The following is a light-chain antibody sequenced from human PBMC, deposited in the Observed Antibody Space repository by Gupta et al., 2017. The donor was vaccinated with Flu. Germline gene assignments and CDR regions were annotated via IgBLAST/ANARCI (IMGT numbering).Light chain of an antibody. CDR2: YYSDSDK. V-gene: IGLV5-37*01. CDR1: SDINVGSYT. J-gene: IGLJ2*01. CDR3: MIWPSNAHVV. Sequence: QPVLTQPPSSSAPPGESARLTCTLPSDINVGSYTIYWYHQKPGSPPRYLLYYYSDSDKGQGSGVPSRFSGSKDASANTGILLISGLQSEDEADYYCMIWPSNAHVVFGGGTKLTVL.